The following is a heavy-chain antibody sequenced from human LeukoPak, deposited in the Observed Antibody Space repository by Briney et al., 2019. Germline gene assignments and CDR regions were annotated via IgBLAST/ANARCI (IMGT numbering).Heavy chain of an antibody. Sequence: EASVKVSCKASGYTFTDYFLHWVRRAPGQEFELMGWINPNSGATHYTQRFQGRVTMTRDTSLSTAYLQLNSLTSDDTAMYYCARAQYLTAPSGTFANSWGQGTLVTVSS. CDR1: GYTFTDYF. CDR2: INPNSGAT. CDR3: ARAQYLTAPSGTFANS. J-gene: IGHJ4*02. V-gene: IGHV1-2*02. D-gene: IGHD6-13*01.